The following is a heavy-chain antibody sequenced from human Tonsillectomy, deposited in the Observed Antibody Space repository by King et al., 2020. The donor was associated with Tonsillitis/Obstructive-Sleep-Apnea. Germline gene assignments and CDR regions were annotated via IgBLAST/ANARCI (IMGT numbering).Heavy chain of an antibody. Sequence: VQLVESGGGLVKPGGSLRLSCAASGFTFSDYYMSWIRQAPGKGLEWVSYISSSSSYTNYADSVKGRFTISRDNAKNSLYLQMNSLRAEDTDVYYCARDSCSSTSCSFGWFDPWGQGTLVTVSS. D-gene: IGHD2-2*01. CDR1: GFTFSDYY. V-gene: IGHV3-11*05. J-gene: IGHJ5*02. CDR2: ISSSSSYT. CDR3: ARDSCSSTSCSFGWFDP.